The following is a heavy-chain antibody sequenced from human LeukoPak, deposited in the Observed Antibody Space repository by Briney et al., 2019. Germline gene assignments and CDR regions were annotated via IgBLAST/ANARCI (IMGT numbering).Heavy chain of an antibody. V-gene: IGHV3-48*04. CDR1: GFTFSDYS. J-gene: IGHJ4*02. Sequence: GGSLRLSCAASGFTFSDYSMNWVRQAPGKGLEWISYIGISSGKAKYADSVKGRFTISGDNAKNSLYLQMNSLRVEDTVVYYCARDYRYAFDNWGQGTLVTVSS. CDR2: IGISSGKA. CDR3: ARDYRYAFDN. D-gene: IGHD1-1*01.